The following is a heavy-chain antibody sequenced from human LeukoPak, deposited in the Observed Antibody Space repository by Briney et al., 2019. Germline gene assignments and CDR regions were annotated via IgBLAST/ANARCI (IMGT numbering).Heavy chain of an antibody. CDR1: GFTLSDYS. Sequence: PGGSLRLSCAASGFTLSDYSMNWVRRAPGRGLEWISYIGLTSGFVSYADSVKGRFSISSDTARNSVYLQMSSLRAEDTAVYYCARDHNWAFDSWGLGTLVTVSS. V-gene: IGHV3-21*05. CDR3: ARDHNWAFDS. D-gene: IGHD1-20*01. J-gene: IGHJ4*02. CDR2: IGLTSGFV.